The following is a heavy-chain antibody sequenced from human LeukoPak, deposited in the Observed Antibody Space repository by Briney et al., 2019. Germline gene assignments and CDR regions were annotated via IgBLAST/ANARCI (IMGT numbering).Heavy chain of an antibody. CDR3: ARGGDSLAY. Sequence: GGSLRLSCAASGFSFSDYYMTWIRQAPGKGLEWVSYISGSGRTIYYEDSVKGRFTISRDNAKDSLYLQPNSLRAEDTAVYYCARGGDSLAYWGQGTLVTVSS. CDR1: GFSFSDYY. V-gene: IGHV3-11*01. CDR2: ISGSGRTI. J-gene: IGHJ4*02. D-gene: IGHD6-13*01.